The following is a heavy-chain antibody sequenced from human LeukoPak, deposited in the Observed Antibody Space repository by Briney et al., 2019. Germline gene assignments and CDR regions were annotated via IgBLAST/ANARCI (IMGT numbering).Heavy chain of an antibody. J-gene: IGHJ4*02. D-gene: IGHD1-7*01. CDR2: IYYSGST. V-gene: IGHV4-31*03. CDR3: ARGYMGTTDY. CDR1: GGSISSGGYY. Sequence: PSETLSLTCTVSGGSISSGGYYWSWIRQHPGKGLEWTGYIYYSGSTYYNPSLKSRVTISVDTSKNQFSLKLSSVTAADTAVYYCARGYMGTTDYWGQGTLVIVSS.